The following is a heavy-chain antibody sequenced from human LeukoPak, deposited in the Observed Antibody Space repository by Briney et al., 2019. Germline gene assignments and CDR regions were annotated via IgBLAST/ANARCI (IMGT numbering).Heavy chain of an antibody. D-gene: IGHD6-19*01. J-gene: IGHJ5*01. V-gene: IGHV3-21*01. CDR1: AFTSSSYS. Sequence: PGRSLRLSCAAAAFTSSSYSMNWVRQAPGKVLEWVSSISSSSSYIYYADSVKGRFTISRDNAKNSLYLQMNSLRAEDTAVYYCARGDEQWLPPSDSWGQGTLVTVSS. CDR3: ARGDEQWLPPSDS. CDR2: ISSSSSYI.